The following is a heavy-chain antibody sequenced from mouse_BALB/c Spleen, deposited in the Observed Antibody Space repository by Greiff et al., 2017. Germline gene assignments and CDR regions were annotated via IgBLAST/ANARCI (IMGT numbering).Heavy chain of an antibody. Sequence: EVKVVESGPSLVKPSQTLSLTCSVTGDSITSGYWNWIRKFPGNKLEYMGYISYSGSTYYNPSLKSRISITRDTSKNQYYLQLNSVTTEDTATYYCARYGTTATPFDYWGQGTTLTVSS. V-gene: IGHV3-8*02. CDR3: ARYGTTATPFDY. CDR1: GDSITSGY. CDR2: ISYSGST. D-gene: IGHD1-2*01. J-gene: IGHJ2*01.